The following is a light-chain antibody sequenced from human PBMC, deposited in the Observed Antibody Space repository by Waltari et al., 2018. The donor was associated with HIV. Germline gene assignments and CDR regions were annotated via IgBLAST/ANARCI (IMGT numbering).Light chain of an antibody. CDR3: QSYDSSLSGLV. CDR2: GVS. J-gene: IGLJ3*02. Sequence: QSVLTPPPSVSGAPGQRVTLSCTGSRSNIGAGYDVPWYQQLPGTAPKLLIYGVSNRPSGVPDRFSGSKSGTSASLAITGLQAEDEADYYCQSYDSSLSGLVFGGGTKLTVL. V-gene: IGLV1-40*01. CDR1: RSNIGAGYD.